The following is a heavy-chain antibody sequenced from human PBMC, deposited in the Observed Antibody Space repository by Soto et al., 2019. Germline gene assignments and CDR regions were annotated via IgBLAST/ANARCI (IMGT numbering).Heavy chain of an antibody. CDR1: GGSIRSNIYY. D-gene: IGHD3-22*01. CDR3: ARQHYYDSSGYYTWN. CDR2: AHYSGST. Sequence: SETLSLTCSVSGGSIRSNIYYWGWIRQQPGKGLEWIATAHYSGSTYYTPSLKNRVTISADTSNNQFSLRLNSVTAADMAVYYCARQHYYDSSGYYTWNWGQGTPVTVSS. V-gene: IGHV4-39*01. J-gene: IGHJ4*02.